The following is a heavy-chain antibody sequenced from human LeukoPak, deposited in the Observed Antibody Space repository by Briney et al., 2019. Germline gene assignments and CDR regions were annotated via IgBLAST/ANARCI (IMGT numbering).Heavy chain of an antibody. CDR2: VYHTGST. CDR3: ARDLVRFWYFDL. Sequence: SETLSLTCTVSNGSISRTDNYWGWIRQSPEKGLEWAGSVYHTGSTYYNPSLRSRVTISVDTSKKQFSLKLKSVTAADTAVYFRARDLVRFWYFDLWGRGTLVTVSS. J-gene: IGHJ2*01. V-gene: IGHV4-39*07. D-gene: IGHD3-3*01. CDR1: NGSISRTDNY.